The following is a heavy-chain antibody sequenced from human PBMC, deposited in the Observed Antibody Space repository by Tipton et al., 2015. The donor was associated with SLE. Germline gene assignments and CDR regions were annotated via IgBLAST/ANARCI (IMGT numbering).Heavy chain of an antibody. D-gene: IGHD1-1*01. CDR2: IDPSDSYT. V-gene: IGHV5-10-1*01. CDR1: GYSFTSYW. CDR3: ARWGMGWNEFDWYFDL. J-gene: IGHJ2*01. Sequence: QSGPEVKKPGESLRISCKGSGYSFTSYWISWVRQMPGKGLEWMGRIDPSDSYTNYSPSFQGHVTISADKSISTAYLQWSSLKASDTAMYYCARWGMGWNEFDWYFDLWGRGTLVTVSS.